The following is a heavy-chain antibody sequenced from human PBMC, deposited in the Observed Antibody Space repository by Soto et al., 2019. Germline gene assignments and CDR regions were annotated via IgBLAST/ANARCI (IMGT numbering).Heavy chain of an antibody. CDR1: GFTFSSYA. J-gene: IGHJ4*02. D-gene: IGHD3-10*01. V-gene: IGHV3-23*01. CDR3: ANSPTYYGSGSYLSSGY. Sequence: GESLKISCAASGFTFSSYAMSWVRQAPGKGLEWVSAISGSGGSTYYADSVKGRFTISRDNSKNTLYLQMNSLRAEDTAVYYCANSPTYYGSGSYLSSGYWGQGTLVTVSS. CDR2: ISGSGGST.